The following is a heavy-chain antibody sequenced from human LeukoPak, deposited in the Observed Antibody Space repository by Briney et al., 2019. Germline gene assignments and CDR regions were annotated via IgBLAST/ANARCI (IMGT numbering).Heavy chain of an antibody. Sequence: GGSLRLSCAASGFTVSSNYMSWVRQAPGKGLEWVSVIYSGGSTYYADSVKGRFTISRDNSKNTLYLQMNSLRAEDTAVYYCARSFYDYVWGSYRYTRENNWSDPWGQGTLVTVSS. J-gene: IGHJ5*02. CDR3: ARSFYDYVWGSYRYTRENNWSDP. V-gene: IGHV3-66*01. CDR2: IYSGGST. CDR1: GFTVSSNY. D-gene: IGHD3-16*02.